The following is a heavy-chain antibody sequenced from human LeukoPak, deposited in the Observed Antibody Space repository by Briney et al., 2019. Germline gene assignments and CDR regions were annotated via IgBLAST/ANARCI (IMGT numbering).Heavy chain of an antibody. V-gene: IGHV1-2*02. CDR3: ARQPRRSSGYYYGSWSLDY. J-gene: IGHJ4*02. Sequence: ASVKVSCKASGYTFTGYYMHWVRQAPGQGLEWMGWINPNSGGTNYAQKFRGRVTMTRNTSISTAYMELSRLRSDDTAVYYCARQPRRSSGYYYGSWSLDYWGQGTLVTVSS. CDR2: INPNSGGT. CDR1: GYTFTGYY. D-gene: IGHD3-22*01.